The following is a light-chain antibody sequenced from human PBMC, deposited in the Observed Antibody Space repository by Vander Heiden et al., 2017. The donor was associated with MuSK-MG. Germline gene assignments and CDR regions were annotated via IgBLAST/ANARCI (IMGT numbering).Light chain of an antibody. J-gene: IGKJ1*01. CDR3: QQDDSTPHT. V-gene: IGKV1-NL1*01. Sequence: DIQMTQSPASLSTSVGDRVTITCRASQDISNSLAWYQQKPGKAPKLLLYAASRLESGVPSRFSGGDSGTDYTLTISSLQPEDFATYYCQQDDSTPHTFGQGTKVEIK. CDR1: QDISNS. CDR2: AAS.